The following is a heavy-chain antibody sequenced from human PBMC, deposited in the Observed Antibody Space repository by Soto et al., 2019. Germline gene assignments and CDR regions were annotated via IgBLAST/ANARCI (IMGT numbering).Heavy chain of an antibody. CDR3: ARGMITIFGVADYFYYGMDV. V-gene: IGHV1-69*13. J-gene: IGHJ6*02. D-gene: IGHD3-3*01. Sequence: SVKVSCKASGGTFSSYAISWVRQAPGQGLEWMGGIIPIFGTAHYAQQFQGRVTITADASTSPAYMELRSLRSEDTAVYYCARGMITIFGVADYFYYGMDVWGQGTAVTVSS. CDR2: IIPIFGTA. CDR1: GGTFSSYA.